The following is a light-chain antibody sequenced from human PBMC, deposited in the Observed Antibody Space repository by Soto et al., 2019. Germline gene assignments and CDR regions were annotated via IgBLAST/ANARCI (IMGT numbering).Light chain of an antibody. CDR3: QQRSNWPLS. CDR1: QSVSSS. V-gene: IGKV3-11*01. Sequence: EIVLSQSPVTLSLSPGERATLSCRASQSVSSSLAWYQQKPGQAPRLLIYDASNRATGIPARFSGSGSETVFNLTVSSLEPEDFAVYYCQQRSNWPLSFGGGTKVEIK. J-gene: IGKJ4*01. CDR2: DAS.